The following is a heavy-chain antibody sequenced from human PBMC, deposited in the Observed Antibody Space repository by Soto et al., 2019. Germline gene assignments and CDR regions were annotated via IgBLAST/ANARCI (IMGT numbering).Heavy chain of an antibody. V-gene: IGHV2-5*01. CDR1: GFSLSTSGLG. D-gene: IGHD6-19*01. J-gene: IGHJ4*02. Sequence: QITLKESGPTLVRPTQTLTLTCTFSGFSLSTSGLGVGWIRQPPGKALEWLALIYWNDDKRYSPSLKARLTITKDTSKHQVVLTMTNMDPVDTATHYCAHRPSGWYLFDYWGQGTLVTVSS. CDR3: AHRPSGWYLFDY. CDR2: IYWNDDK.